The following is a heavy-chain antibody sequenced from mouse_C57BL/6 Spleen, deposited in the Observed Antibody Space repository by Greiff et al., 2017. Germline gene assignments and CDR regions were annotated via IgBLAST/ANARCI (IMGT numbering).Heavy chain of an antibody. J-gene: IGHJ3*01. V-gene: IGHV14-2*01. CDR3: ARGTAQATGAY. Sequence: EVKVVESGAELVKPGASVKLSCTASGFNIKDYYMHWVKQRTEQGLEWIGRIDPEDGETKYAPKFQGKATITADTPSNTAYLQLSSLTSEDTAVYYCARGTAQATGAYWGQGTLVTVSA. CDR2: IDPEDGET. CDR1: GFNIKDYY. D-gene: IGHD3-2*02.